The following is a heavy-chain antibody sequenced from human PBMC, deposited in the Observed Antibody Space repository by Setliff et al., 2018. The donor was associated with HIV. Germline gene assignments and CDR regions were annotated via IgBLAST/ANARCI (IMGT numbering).Heavy chain of an antibody. Sequence: PGGSLRLSCVVSGFRFSAYAMHWVRHAPGKGLEWVAVVSNDETNEYYADSVKGRFTISRDDSTNTLFLQMNSLRVEDTGIYYCARDTRYYYDSSDLIHYWGQGAQVTVSS. D-gene: IGHD3-22*01. J-gene: IGHJ4*02. CDR3: ARDTRYYYDSSDLIHY. V-gene: IGHV3-30*01. CDR2: VSNDETNE. CDR1: GFRFSAYA.